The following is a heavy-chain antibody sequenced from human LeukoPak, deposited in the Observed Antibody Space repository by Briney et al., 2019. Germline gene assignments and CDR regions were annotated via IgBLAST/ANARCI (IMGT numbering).Heavy chain of an antibody. J-gene: IGHJ4*02. CDR3: VRHRQHCDGGSCFPPDS. CDR1: GASISSTSDY. V-gene: IGHV4-39*01. Sequence: SETLSFTCTVSGASISSTSDYWGWIRQPPGKRLEWIGAIYYTGRAYYNPSLVSRFTISVDTSKHQFSLKLNSVTATDTAIYYCVRHRQHCDGGSCFPPDSWGQGTLVTVSS. CDR2: IYYTGRA. D-gene: IGHD2-15*01.